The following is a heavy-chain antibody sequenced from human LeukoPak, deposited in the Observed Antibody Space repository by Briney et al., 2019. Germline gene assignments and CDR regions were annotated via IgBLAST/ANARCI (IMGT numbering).Heavy chain of an antibody. D-gene: IGHD3-22*01. V-gene: IGHV3-48*03. CDR3: AKDRVYYFDSSGYSCDY. CDR2: ISRSGTII. Sequence: PGGSLRLSCAASGFTFSGYEMNWVRQAPGKGLEWVSYISRSGTIISYADSVKGRFTISRDNSKNTLYLQMHSLRAEDTAVYYCAKDRVYYFDSSGYSCDYWGQGSLVTVSS. CDR1: GFTFSGYE. J-gene: IGHJ4*02.